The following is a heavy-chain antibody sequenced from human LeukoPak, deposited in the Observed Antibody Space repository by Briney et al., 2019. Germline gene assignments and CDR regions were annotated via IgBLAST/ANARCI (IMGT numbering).Heavy chain of an antibody. CDR2: IRYDGGNT. J-gene: IGHJ3*02. D-gene: IGHD2-21*01. CDR3: AKRPRDSGAFDI. Sequence: WGSLRLSCAASGFIFSNYAMQWVRQAPGMGLEWVAFIRYDGGNTYYADSVTGRFTISRDNSKNTLYLQMNSLRAEDTAVYYCAKRPRDSGAFDIWGQGTMVTVSS. CDR1: GFIFSNYA. V-gene: IGHV3-30*02.